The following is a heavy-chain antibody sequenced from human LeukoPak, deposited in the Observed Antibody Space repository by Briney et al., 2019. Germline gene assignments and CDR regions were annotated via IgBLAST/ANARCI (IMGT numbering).Heavy chain of an antibody. CDR1: GGSFSGYY. Sequence: SETLSLTCAVYGGSFSGYYWSWIRQPPGKGLEWIGEINHNGSTNYNPSPKSGVTISLDTSKNQFSLKLSSVTAADTAVYYCATSCPKYYYYYYMDVWGKGTTVTVSS. D-gene: IGHD2-2*01. V-gene: IGHV4-34*01. CDR3: ATSCPKYYYYYYMDV. J-gene: IGHJ6*03. CDR2: INHNGST.